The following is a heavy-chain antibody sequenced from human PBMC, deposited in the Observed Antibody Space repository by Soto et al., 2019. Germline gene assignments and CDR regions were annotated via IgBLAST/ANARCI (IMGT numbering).Heavy chain of an antibody. D-gene: IGHD2-15*01. CDR1: GGTFSSYT. CDR3: ARDRDGYCSGGSCYGTEYFQH. Sequence: QVQLVQSGAEVKKPGSSVKVSCKASGGTFSSYTISWVRQAPGQGLEWMGRIIPILGIANYAQKFQGRVTNTADKSTSTAYMELSSLRSEDTAVYYCARDRDGYCSGGSCYGTEYFQHWGQGTLVTVSS. V-gene: IGHV1-69*08. J-gene: IGHJ1*01. CDR2: IIPILGIA.